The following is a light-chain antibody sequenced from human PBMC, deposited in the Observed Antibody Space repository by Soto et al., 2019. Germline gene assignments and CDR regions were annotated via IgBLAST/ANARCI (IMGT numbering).Light chain of an antibody. CDR3: MQTAHWPHT. Sequence: DVVMTQSPLSLPVTLGQPASISCRSRQSLVYSDGNTYLTWFQQRPGQSPRRLIYTVPNRDSGVPDRFSGSGSGTDFTLKISRVEAEDVGIYYFMQTAHWPHTFGQGTKLEIK. J-gene: IGKJ2*01. CDR2: TVP. CDR1: QSLVYSDGNTY. V-gene: IGKV2-30*01.